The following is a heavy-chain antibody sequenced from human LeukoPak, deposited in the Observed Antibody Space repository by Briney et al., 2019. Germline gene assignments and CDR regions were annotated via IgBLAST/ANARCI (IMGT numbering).Heavy chain of an antibody. Sequence: SETLSLTCTVSGGSISSYYWSWIRQPPGKGLEWIGYIYYSGSTNYNPSLKSRVTISVDTSKNQFSLKLSSVTAADTAVYYCARATVTTLDYWGQGTLVTVSS. CDR2: IYYSGST. V-gene: IGHV4-59*01. CDR1: GGSISSYY. D-gene: IGHD4-11*01. J-gene: IGHJ4*02. CDR3: ARATVTTLDY.